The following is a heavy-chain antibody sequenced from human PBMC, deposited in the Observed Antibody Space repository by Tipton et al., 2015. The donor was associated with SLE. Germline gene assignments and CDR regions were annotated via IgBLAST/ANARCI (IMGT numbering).Heavy chain of an antibody. CDR3: AGDRSSADY. D-gene: IGHD6-6*01. J-gene: IGHJ4*02. CDR2: ISPYNGNT. V-gene: IGHV1-18*01. CDR1: GYTFSIYG. Sequence: QLVQSGAEVKKPGASVKVFCKASGYTFSIYGISWVRQAPGQGLEWMGWISPYNGNTNYAQKFQDRVTMTTDTSTSTAYMELRSLRSDDTAVYYCAGDRSSADYWGQGTLVTVSS.